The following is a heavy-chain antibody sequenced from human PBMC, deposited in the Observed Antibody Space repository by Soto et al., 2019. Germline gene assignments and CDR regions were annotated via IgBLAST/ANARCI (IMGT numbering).Heavy chain of an antibody. CDR1: GFTFSSYS. Sequence: PGGSLRLSCAASGFTFSSYSMNWVRQAPGKGLEWVSSISSSSSYIYYADSVKGRFTISRDNAKNSLYLQMNSLRAEDTAVYYCARDLGDHLTGYPILYFDYWGQGTLVTVSS. CDR3: ARDLGDHLTGYPILYFDY. D-gene: IGHD3-9*01. CDR2: ISSSSSYI. J-gene: IGHJ4*02. V-gene: IGHV3-21*01.